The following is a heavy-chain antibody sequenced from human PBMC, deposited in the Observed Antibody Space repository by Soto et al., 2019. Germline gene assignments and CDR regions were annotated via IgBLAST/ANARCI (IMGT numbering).Heavy chain of an antibody. D-gene: IGHD3-22*01. J-gene: IGHJ3*01. CDR1: GFIFGDYS. V-gene: IGHV3-7*01. Sequence: GGSLRLSCSAAGFIFGDYSMSWVRQSPGKGLEGVATIKQHGGEEDYVDSVKGRLTISRENAKNSLYLQMNSLRAEDTAVYYCARVYYESRGPTKYRAFDFWGQGPMVTVSS. CDR3: ARVYYESRGPTKYRAFDF. CDR2: IKQHGGEE.